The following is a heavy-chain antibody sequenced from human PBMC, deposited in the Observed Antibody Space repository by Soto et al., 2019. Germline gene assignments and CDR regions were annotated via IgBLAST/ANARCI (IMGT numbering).Heavy chain of an antibody. Sequence: PVESLTLSCVASGYTFTTYYITWARQMPGKGLEWMGIIYPGDSDTRYSPSFQGQVTISADKSISTAYLQWSSLKASDTAMYYCARLYANYDFWSGYPPGWFDPWGQGTLVTVSS. J-gene: IGHJ5*02. V-gene: IGHV5-51*03. D-gene: IGHD3-3*01. CDR2: IYPGDSDT. CDR1: GYTFTTYY. CDR3: ARLYANYDFWSGYPPGWFDP.